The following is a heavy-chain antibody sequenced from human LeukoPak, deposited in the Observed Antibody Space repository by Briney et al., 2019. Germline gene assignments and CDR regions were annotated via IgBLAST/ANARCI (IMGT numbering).Heavy chain of an antibody. CDR1: GYTFTGYY. D-gene: IGHD2-2*01. Sequence: ASVKVSCKASGYTFTGYYMHWVRQAPGQGLEWMGWINPNSGGTNYAQKFQGRVTMTRDTSISTAYMELSRLRSDDTAVYYCARGGDIVVVPAARNWFDPWGQGTLVTVSS. J-gene: IGHJ5*02. V-gene: IGHV1-2*02. CDR3: ARGGDIVVVPAARNWFDP. CDR2: INPNSGGT.